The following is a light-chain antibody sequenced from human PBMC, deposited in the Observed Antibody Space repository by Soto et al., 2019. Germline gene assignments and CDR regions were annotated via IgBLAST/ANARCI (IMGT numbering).Light chain of an antibody. CDR3: QQYNYYRT. CDR2: DAF. Sequence: DIQMTQSPSTLSASVGDRVTITCRASQSISNWLAWYQQKPGKAPKLLIYDAFTLESGVPSRFSGSGSGTEFTLTISSLQPDDSATYYCQQYNYYRTFGQGTKV. CDR1: QSISNW. J-gene: IGKJ1*01. V-gene: IGKV1-5*01.